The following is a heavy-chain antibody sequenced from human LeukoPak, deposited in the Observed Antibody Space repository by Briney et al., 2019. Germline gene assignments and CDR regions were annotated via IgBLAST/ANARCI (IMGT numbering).Heavy chain of an antibody. J-gene: IGHJ6*02. Sequence: GGSLRLSCAASGFTFSSYGMHWVRQAPGKGLEWVAVISYDGSNKYYADSVKGRFTISRDNSKNTLYLQMNSLRAEDTAVYYCARGGIAAAGDDYGMDVWGQGTTVTVSS. CDR1: GFTFSSYG. D-gene: IGHD6-13*01. V-gene: IGHV3-30*03. CDR3: ARGGIAAAGDDYGMDV. CDR2: ISYDGSNK.